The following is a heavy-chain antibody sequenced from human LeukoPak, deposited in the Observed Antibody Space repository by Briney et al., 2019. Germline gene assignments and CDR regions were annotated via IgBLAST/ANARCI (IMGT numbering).Heavy chain of an antibody. CDR2: ISSNGGST. CDR3: AKCPGYSYGYD. Sequence: GGSLRLSCSASGFTFSSYAMHWVRQAPGKGLEYVSAISSNGGSTYYADSVKGRFTISRDNSKNTLYLQMNSLRAEDTAVYYCAKCPGYSYGYDWGQGTLVTVSS. V-gene: IGHV3-64*04. D-gene: IGHD5-18*01. J-gene: IGHJ4*02. CDR1: GFTFSSYA.